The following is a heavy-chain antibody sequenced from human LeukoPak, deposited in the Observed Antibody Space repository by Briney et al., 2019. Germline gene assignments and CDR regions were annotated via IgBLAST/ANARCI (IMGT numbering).Heavy chain of an antibody. Sequence: GGSLRLSCAASGFTFSSYWMHWVRQAPGEGLVWVSRINSDGSSTSYADSAKGRFTISRDNAKNTLYLQMNSLRAEDTAVYYCARDQRRGYEIDYWGQGTLVTVSS. CDR1: GFTFSSYW. CDR2: INSDGSST. J-gene: IGHJ4*02. V-gene: IGHV3-74*01. CDR3: ARDQRRGYEIDY. D-gene: IGHD1-1*01.